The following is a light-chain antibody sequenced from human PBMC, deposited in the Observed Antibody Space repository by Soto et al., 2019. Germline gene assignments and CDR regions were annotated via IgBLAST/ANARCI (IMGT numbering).Light chain of an antibody. J-gene: IGLJ2*01. V-gene: IGLV7-46*01. CDR2: DTG. CDR3: LLSYSGTRV. CDR1: TGAVTSSLF. Sequence: QTVATQEASVTVSPGGTVTLTCGSSTGAVTSSLFPYWFQQKPGQAPRTLIYDTGNKHSWTPVRFSGSLLGDKAALTLSGAQPEDEADYYCLLSYSGTRVFGGGTKLTVL.